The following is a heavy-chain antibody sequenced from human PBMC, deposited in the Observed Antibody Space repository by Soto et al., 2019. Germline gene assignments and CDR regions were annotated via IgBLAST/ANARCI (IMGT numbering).Heavy chain of an antibody. CDR2: ISSSSSTI. CDR3: ARLINCTNGVCYTQDSGGWFDP. J-gene: IGHJ5*02. Sequence: GGSLRLSCAASGFTFSSYSMNWVRQAPGKGLEWVSYISSSSSTIYYADSVKGRFTISRDNAKNSLYLQMNSLRAEDTAVYYCARLINCTNGVCYTQDSGGWFDPWGQGTLVTVSS. V-gene: IGHV3-48*01. CDR1: GFTFSSYS. D-gene: IGHD2-8*01.